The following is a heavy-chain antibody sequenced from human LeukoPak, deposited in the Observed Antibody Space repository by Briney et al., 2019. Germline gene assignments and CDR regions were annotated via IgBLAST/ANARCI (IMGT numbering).Heavy chain of an antibody. CDR3: ARDHITMVRGVIPGWFDP. V-gene: IGHV4-30-2*01. D-gene: IGHD3-10*01. CDR1: GGSISSDGYY. CDR2: IQHSGST. J-gene: IGHJ5*02. Sequence: ASQTLSLTCTVSGGSISSDGYYWSWVRQPPGKGPEWIGHIQHSGSTHYNPSLKSRVTISVDTSKNQFSLKLSSVTAADTAVYYCARDHITMVRGVIPGWFDPWGQGTLVTVSS.